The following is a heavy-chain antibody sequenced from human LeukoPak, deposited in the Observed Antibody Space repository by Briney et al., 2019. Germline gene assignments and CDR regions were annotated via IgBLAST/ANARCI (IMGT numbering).Heavy chain of an antibody. CDR3: ARSLYSYGCDY. D-gene: IGHD5-18*01. J-gene: IGHJ4*02. V-gene: IGHV1-18*01. CDR2: ISAYNGNT. CDR1: GYTLTSYG. Sequence: ASVKVSCKASGYTLTSYGFSWVRQAPGQALEWMGWISAYNGNTNYAQKLQGRVTMTTDTSTSTAYMELRSLRSDDTAVYYCARSLYSYGCDYWGQGTLVTVSS.